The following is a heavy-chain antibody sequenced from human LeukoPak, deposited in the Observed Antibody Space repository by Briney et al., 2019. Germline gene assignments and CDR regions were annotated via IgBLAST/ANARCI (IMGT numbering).Heavy chain of an antibody. CDR1: GGSISSSNW. V-gene: IGHV4-4*02. CDR3: AQTYYGSENYYDY. J-gene: IGHJ4*02. Sequence: NPSETLSLTCAVSGGSISSSNWWSWVRQPPGKGLEWIGEIFHSGSTNYNPSLKSRVTISVDTSQSQFSLKLTSVTAPDTALYYCAQTYYGSENYYDYWGQGILVTVSS. CDR2: IFHSGST. D-gene: IGHD3-10*01.